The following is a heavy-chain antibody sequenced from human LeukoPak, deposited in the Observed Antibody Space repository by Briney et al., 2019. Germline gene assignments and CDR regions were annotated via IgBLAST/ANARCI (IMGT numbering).Heavy chain of an antibody. J-gene: IGHJ3*02. D-gene: IGHD3-10*01. CDR2: IYSGGST. CDR3: ARETTMGVTHDAFDI. CDR1: GFTVRTIY. Sequence: GGSLRLSCAASGFTVRTIYMNWVRQAPGKGPEWVSVIYSGGSTYYADSVKGRFTISRDNSKNTLYLQMNSLRAEDTAVYYCARETTMGVTHDAFDIWGQGTMVTVSS. V-gene: IGHV3-53*01.